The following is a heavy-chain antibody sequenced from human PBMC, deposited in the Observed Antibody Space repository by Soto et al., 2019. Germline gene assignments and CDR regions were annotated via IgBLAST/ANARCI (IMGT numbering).Heavy chain of an antibody. CDR3: ARGRSLAVPVFDP. CDR1: GYTFTAYY. J-gene: IGHJ5*02. CDR2: INPNTGGT. Sequence: QVRLVQSGAESTEPGASLKVSCKPSGYTFTAYYIHWLRHVPGHGPEWMGWINPNTGGTTFAPSFQGRVNMTRDTSINTVHLDLFALRPDDTGVYFCARGRSLAVPVFDPWGQGSLVTVSS. V-gene: IGHV1-2*02. D-gene: IGHD4-17*01.